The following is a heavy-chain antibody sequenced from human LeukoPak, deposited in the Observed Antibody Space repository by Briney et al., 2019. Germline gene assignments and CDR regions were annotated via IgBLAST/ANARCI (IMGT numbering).Heavy chain of an antibody. CDR3: ARDYPTFNY. V-gene: IGHV3-74*01. J-gene: IGHJ4*02. CDR1: GFTFGSYW. CDR2: INTDGRDT. Sequence: GGSLRLSCAASGFTFGSYWMHWVRQAPGKGLLWVSGINTDGRDTRYADSVKGRFTISRDNSRNTLYLQMNSLRAEDTAVYYCARDYPTFNYWGQGTLVTVSS.